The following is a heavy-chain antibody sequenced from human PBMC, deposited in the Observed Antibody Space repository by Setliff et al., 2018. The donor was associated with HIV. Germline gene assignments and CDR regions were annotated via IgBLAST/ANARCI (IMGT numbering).Heavy chain of an antibody. D-gene: IGHD3-22*01. V-gene: IGHV4-61*09. J-gene: IGHJ4*02. CDR3: ARQFGSGYYFDY. CDR2: IYSSENT. CDR1: GGSISSSSFY. Sequence: SETLSLTCTVSGGSISSSSFYWSWIRQPAGKGLEWIGHIYSSENTNYNPSLKSGVTISLDTSKSQFSLKVTSVTAADTALYYCARQFGSGYYFDYWGQATLVTVS.